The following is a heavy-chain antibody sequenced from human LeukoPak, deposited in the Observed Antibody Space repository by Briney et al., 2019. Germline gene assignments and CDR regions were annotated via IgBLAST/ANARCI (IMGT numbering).Heavy chain of an antibody. CDR2: ISYNGSNK. CDR3: ATEEFDY. CDR1: GFTFSSYA. J-gene: IGHJ4*02. Sequence: GGSLRLSCAASGFTFSSYAMHWVRQAPGKGLEWVAVISYNGSNKYYADSVKGRFTISRDNSKNTLYLQMNSLRAEDTAVYYCATEEFDYWGQGTLVTVSS. V-gene: IGHV3-30-3*01.